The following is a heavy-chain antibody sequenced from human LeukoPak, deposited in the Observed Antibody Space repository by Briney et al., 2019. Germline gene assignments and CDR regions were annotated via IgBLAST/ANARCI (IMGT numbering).Heavy chain of an antibody. CDR1: GFTFNTYS. CDR2: ISSSSATI. J-gene: IGHJ4*02. Sequence: QPGGSLRLSCVASGFTFNTYSMNWFRQAPGKGLEWTSYISSSSATIYYADSVKGRFTISRDNAKNSLYLQMNSLRAEDTAVYYCARGRDLFDSWGQGTLVIVSS. CDR3: ARGRDLFDS. V-gene: IGHV3-48*04.